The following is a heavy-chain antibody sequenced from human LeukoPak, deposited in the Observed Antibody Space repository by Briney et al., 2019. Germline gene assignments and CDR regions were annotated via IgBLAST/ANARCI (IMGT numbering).Heavy chain of an antibody. V-gene: IGHV3-53*01. CDR1: GSSVSTSY. Sequence: LTGGSLRLSCAASGSSVSTSYMSWVRQAPGKGLEWVSVIYSGGGTYYPDSVKGRFTISRDNAKNSLELHLSRLRPEDTALYYCVRRPYRSGFDFWGQGTLVTVSS. CDR3: VRRPYRSGFDF. J-gene: IGHJ4*02. CDR2: IYSGGGT. D-gene: IGHD6-19*01.